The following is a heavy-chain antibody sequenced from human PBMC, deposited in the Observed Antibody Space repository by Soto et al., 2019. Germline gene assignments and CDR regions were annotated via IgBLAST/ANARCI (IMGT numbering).Heavy chain of an antibody. J-gene: IGHJ4*02. CDR2: ISAYNGNT. Sequence: ASVKVSCKASGYTFSSYHISWVRQAPGQGLEWMGWISAYNGNTNYAQKLQGKVTMTTDTSTSTAYMELRSLRSDDTAVYYCATVTVAGPLGYWGQGTLVPVSS. CDR1: GYTFSSYH. CDR3: ATVTVAGPLGY. V-gene: IGHV1-18*01. D-gene: IGHD6-19*01.